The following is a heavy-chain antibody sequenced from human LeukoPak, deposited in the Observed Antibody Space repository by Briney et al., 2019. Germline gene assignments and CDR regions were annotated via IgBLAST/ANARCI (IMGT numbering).Heavy chain of an antibody. V-gene: IGHV3-30*03. J-gene: IGHJ3*02. CDR1: GFTFSSYG. Sequence: PGRSLRLSCAASGFTFSSYGMHWVRQAPGKGLEWVTVISFDGSNKYYADSVKGRFTISRDNSKNTLFLQMNSLKTEDTAVYYCSRVRYCSGRSCYFGAFDIWGQGTMVTVSS. CDR3: SRVRYCSGRSCYFGAFDI. D-gene: IGHD2-15*01. CDR2: ISFDGSNK.